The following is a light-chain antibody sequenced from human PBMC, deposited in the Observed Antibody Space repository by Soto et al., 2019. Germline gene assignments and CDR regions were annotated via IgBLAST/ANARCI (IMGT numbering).Light chain of an antibody. CDR3: QQYGGSPWT. Sequence: EIVLTQSPGTLSLSPGERATLSCRASQSVSRSYLAWYQQKPGQAPRLLIYGASSRATGIPDRFSGSGSGPDFTLTISRLDPEDFAVYYCQQYGGSPWTFGQGTKVEIK. J-gene: IGKJ1*01. CDR1: QSVSRSY. V-gene: IGKV3-20*01. CDR2: GAS.